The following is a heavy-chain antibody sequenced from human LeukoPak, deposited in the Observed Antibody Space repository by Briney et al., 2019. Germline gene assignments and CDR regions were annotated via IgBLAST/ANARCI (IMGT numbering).Heavy chain of an antibody. J-gene: IGHJ4*02. D-gene: IGHD3-10*01. CDR2: IIPILGIA. Sequence: GASVKVSCKASGGTFSSYGISWVRQAPGQGLEWMGRIIPILGIANYAQKFQGRVTITADKSTSTAYMELSSLRSEDTAVYYCAREGHYYGSGSLDYWGQGTLVTVSS. CDR1: GGTFSSYG. CDR3: AREGHYYGSGSLDY. V-gene: IGHV1-69*04.